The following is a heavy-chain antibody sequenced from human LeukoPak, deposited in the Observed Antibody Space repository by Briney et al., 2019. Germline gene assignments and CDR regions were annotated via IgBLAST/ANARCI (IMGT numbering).Heavy chain of an antibody. D-gene: IGHD1-7*01. CDR3: ARGGTTLNYYGMDV. CDR2: IYPSVST. V-gene: IGHV4-4*08. Sequence: SETLSLTCTVSGGSISGFYWSWIRQPPENGLEWIGYIYPSVSTSYNPSLKSRVTISVDTSKNQFSLKLSSVTAADTAVYYCARGGTTLNYYGMDVWGQGTTVTVSS. J-gene: IGHJ6*02. CDR1: GGSISGFY.